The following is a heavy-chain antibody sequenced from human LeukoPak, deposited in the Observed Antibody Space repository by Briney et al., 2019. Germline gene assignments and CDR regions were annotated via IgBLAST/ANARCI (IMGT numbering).Heavy chain of an antibody. J-gene: IGHJ6*03. Sequence: GGSVRLPCAVSGFPLRRFWMIGLRQAPGKGGEGVANIKQDGSEKYYVDSVKGRFTSSRDNARDSLFLQMNSLRADDTALYYCATDGGPTYYIDVWGTGTTVTVSS. D-gene: IGHD3-16*01. V-gene: IGHV3-7*01. CDR3: ATDGGPTYYIDV. CDR2: IKQDGSEK. CDR1: GFPLRRFW.